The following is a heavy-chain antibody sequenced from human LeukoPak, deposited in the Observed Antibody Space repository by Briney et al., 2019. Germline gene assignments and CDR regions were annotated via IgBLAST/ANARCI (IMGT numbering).Heavy chain of an antibody. V-gene: IGHV5-51*01. Sequence: ESLKISCKGSGYSFTNYWIGWVRQMPGKGLEWMGIIYPGDSDTRYSPSFQGQVTISADKSISTAYLQWSSLRASDTAMYYCARLPPTTYCTSTSCYTLHFDYWGQGTLVTVSS. CDR3: ARLPPTTYCTSTSCYTLHFDY. J-gene: IGHJ4*02. D-gene: IGHD2-2*02. CDR2: IYPGDSDT. CDR1: GYSFTNYW.